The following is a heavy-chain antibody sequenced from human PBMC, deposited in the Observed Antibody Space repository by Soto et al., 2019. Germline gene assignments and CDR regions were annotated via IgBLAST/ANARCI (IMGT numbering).Heavy chain of an antibody. CDR1: GFTFSTYA. V-gene: IGHV3-23*01. CDR2: VSGSGGNT. CDR3: AKGPRPHFDY. Sequence: EVQLLESGGGLVQPGGSLRLSCAASGFTFSTYAMTWVRQAPGKGLEWVSAVSGSGGNTYYADSVKGRFTISRDNSKNTLYLQMTSLRADDTAVYYCAKGPRPHFDYWGQGTQVTVSS. D-gene: IGHD6-25*01. J-gene: IGHJ4*02.